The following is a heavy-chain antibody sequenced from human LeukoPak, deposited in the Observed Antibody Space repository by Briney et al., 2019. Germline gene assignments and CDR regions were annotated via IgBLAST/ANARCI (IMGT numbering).Heavy chain of an antibody. Sequence: GASVKVSCKASGYTFTSYAMNWVRQAPGQGLEWMGWINTNTGGPTYSQGVTGRFVFSLDTSVSTAYLQLSSLKAEDTAVDYCSSANADSSSWLWAFDIWGQGTMVTVSS. CDR1: GYTFTSYA. CDR2: INTNTGGP. J-gene: IGHJ3*02. V-gene: IGHV7-4-1*02. CDR3: SSANADSSSWLWAFDI. D-gene: IGHD6-13*01.